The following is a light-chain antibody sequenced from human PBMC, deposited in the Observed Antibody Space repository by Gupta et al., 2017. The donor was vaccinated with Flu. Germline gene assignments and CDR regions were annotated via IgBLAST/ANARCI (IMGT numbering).Light chain of an antibody. V-gene: IGKV1-5*03. CDR2: KAS. CDR1: QSISSW. J-gene: IGKJ1*01. Sequence: GDRVTITCRASQSISSWLSWYQQKPGKAPKLLIHKASSLESGGPSRFSGSGSGTEFTLTISSLQPDDFATYYCQQYYTYPWTFGQGTKVEIK. CDR3: QQYYTYPWT.